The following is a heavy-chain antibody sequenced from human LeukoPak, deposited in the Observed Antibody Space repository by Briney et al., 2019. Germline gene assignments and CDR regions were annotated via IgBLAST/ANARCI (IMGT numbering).Heavy chain of an antibody. J-gene: IGHJ4*02. D-gene: IGHD6-19*01. CDR3: AREAGTHYFDY. CDR1: GYTFTSYD. V-gene: IGHV1-8*01. Sequence: SVKVSCKASGYTFTSYDINWVRQATGQGLEWMGWMNPNSGNTGYAQKFQGRVTMTRNTSISTAYMELSRLRSDDTAVYYCAREAGTHYFDYWGQGTLVTVSS. CDR2: MNPNSGNT.